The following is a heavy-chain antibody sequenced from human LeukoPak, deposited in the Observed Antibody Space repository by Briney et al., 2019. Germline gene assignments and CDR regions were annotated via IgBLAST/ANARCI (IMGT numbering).Heavy chain of an antibody. D-gene: IGHD6-19*01. CDR3: ARTADKYSSGWYYFDY. J-gene: IGHJ4*02. Sequence: ASVKVSCKASGYTFTGYYMHWVRQAPGQGLEWMGWINPNSGGTNYAQKFQGRVTMTRDTSISTAYMELSRLRSDDTAVYYCARTADKYSSGWYYFDYWGQGTLVTVSS. CDR1: GYTFTGYY. CDR2: INPNSGGT. V-gene: IGHV1-2*02.